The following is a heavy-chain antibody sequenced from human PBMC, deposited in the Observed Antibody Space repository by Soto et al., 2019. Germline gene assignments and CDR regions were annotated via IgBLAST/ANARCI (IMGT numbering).Heavy chain of an antibody. CDR3: ARQLDYRVYFDY. CDR2: IIPIFGTA. CDR1: GGTFSSYA. V-gene: IGHV1-69*06. J-gene: IGHJ4*02. D-gene: IGHD4-17*01. Sequence: SVKVSCKASGGTFSSYAISWVRQAPGQGLEWMGGIIPIFGTANYAQKFQGRVTITADKSTSTAYMELSSLRSEDTAVYYCARQLDYRVYFDYWGQGTLVTVSS.